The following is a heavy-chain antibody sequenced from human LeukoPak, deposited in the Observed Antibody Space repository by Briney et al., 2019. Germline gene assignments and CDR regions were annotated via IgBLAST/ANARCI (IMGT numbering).Heavy chain of an antibody. CDR3: ARGGNGYSYFYGLDV. D-gene: IGHD5-24*01. CDR2: IYPGDSDT. V-gene: IGHV5-51*01. Sequence: GESLKISCKGSGYSFTSYWIGWVRQMPGTGLEWMGIIYPGDSDTSYSPSFQGQVTISADKSISTAYLQWSSLKASDTAMYYCARGGNGYSYFYGLDVWGQGTTVTVSS. J-gene: IGHJ6*02. CDR1: GYSFTSYW.